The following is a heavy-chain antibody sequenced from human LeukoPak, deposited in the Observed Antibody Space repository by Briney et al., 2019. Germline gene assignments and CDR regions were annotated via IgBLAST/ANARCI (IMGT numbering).Heavy chain of an antibody. CDR2: INPNSGGT. J-gene: IGHJ4*02. D-gene: IGHD6-19*01. V-gene: IGHV1-2*02. CDR1: GYTFTGCY. Sequence: ASVKVSCKASGYTFTGCYMHWVRQAPGQGLEWMGWINPNSGGTNYAQKFQGRVTMTRDTSISTAYMELSRLRSDDTAVYYCARDRSGWYGETFDYWGQGTLVTVSS. CDR3: ARDRSGWYGETFDY.